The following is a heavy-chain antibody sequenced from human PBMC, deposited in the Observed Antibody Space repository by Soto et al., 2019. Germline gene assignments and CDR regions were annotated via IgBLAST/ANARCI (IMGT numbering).Heavy chain of an antibody. Sequence: GGSLRLSCAASGFTFSNYGMHWARQAPSKGLEWVALIWYDGSSKFYADSVKGRFTISRDNSKNTLYLQMNSLRAEDTVVYYCARSTSRYSSGRPRFDFWGQGTLVTVSS. V-gene: IGHV3-33*01. J-gene: IGHJ4*02. CDR2: IWYDGSSK. CDR1: GFTFSNYG. CDR3: ARSTSRYSSGRPRFDF. D-gene: IGHD6-19*01.